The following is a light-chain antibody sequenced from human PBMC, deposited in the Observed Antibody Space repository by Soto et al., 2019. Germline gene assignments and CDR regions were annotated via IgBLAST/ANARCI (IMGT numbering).Light chain of an antibody. J-gene: IGLJ1*01. CDR3: QSYNSSLSGYV. V-gene: IGLV1-40*01. Sequence: QSVLTQPPSVSEAPGQRVTIYCTGSSSNIGAGYEAHWYQQVPGTAHKLLIYENNNRPSGVPDRFSGSKSGTSASLAIDGLQAEDEADYYCQSYNSSLSGYVFGTGTKLTVL. CDR2: ENN. CDR1: SSNIGAGYE.